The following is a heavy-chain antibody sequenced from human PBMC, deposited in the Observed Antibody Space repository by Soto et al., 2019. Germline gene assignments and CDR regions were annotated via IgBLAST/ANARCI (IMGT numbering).Heavy chain of an antibody. D-gene: IGHD3-3*01. CDR1: GFTFSSYS. V-gene: IGHV3-21*01. CDR3: ARVVSIFGLVVDY. Sequence: EVQLVESGGGLVKPGGSLRLSCAASGFTFSSYSMNWVRQAPGKGLEWVSSISSSSSYIYYADSVKGRFTISRDNAKNSLYLQMNSLRAEDTAVYYCARVVSIFGLVVDYWGQGTLVTVSS. J-gene: IGHJ4*02. CDR2: ISSSSSYI.